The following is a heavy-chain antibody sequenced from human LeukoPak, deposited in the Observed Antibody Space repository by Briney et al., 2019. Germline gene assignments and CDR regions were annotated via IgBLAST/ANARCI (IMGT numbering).Heavy chain of an antibody. CDR1: GGSFSGYY. CDR3: ARACSGGSCYGH. J-gene: IGHJ4*02. CDR2: INHSGST. D-gene: IGHD2-15*01. Sequence: SETLSLTCAVYGGSFSGYYWSWIRQPPGKGLEWIGEINHSGSTNYNPSLKSRVTISVDTSKNQFSLKLSSVTAADTAVYYCARACSGGSCYGHWGQGTLVTVSS. V-gene: IGHV4-34*01.